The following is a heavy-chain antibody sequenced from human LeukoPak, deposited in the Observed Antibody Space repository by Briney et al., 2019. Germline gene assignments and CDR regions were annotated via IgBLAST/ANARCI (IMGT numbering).Heavy chain of an antibody. J-gene: IGHJ4*02. Sequence: GGSLRLSCAASGFTVSFNYMSWVRQAPGKGLEGVSVIYSGGSTYYADSVKGRFTISRDNSKNTLYFQMNSLRAEDTAVYYCARIVGASKDFDYWGQGTLVTVSS. CDR2: IYSGGST. V-gene: IGHV3-66*01. D-gene: IGHD1-26*01. CDR1: GFTVSFNY. CDR3: ARIVGASKDFDY.